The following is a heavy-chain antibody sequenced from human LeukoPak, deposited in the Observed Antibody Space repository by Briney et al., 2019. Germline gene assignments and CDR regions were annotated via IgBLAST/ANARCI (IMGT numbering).Heavy chain of an antibody. J-gene: IGHJ6*02. V-gene: IGHV4-39*01. D-gene: IGHD3-10*01. Sequence: SETLSLTCTVSGGSISSSSYYWGWIRQPPGKGLEWIGSIYYSGSTYYNPSLKSRVTISVDTSKNQFSLKLSSVTAADTAVYYCARDYYGSGSHFRSNYYYYYGMDVWGQGTTVTVSS. CDR3: ARDYYGSGSHFRSNYYYYYGMDV. CDR1: GGSISSSSYY. CDR2: IYYSGST.